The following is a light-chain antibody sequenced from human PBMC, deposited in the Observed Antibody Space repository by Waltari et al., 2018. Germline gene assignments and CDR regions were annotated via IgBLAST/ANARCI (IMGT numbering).Light chain of an antibody. V-gene: IGLV3-25*03. Sequence: SSELTQPPSVSVSPGQPARLTCPGAALSKVFVSWYPQKPGQAPRLVIFKDSERPSGGPERFSGSTSGTTVTLTISGVQAEDEGDYYCQSADTTEVLFGGGTKLTVL. CDR2: KDS. CDR3: QSADTTEVL. J-gene: IGLJ2*01. CDR1: ALSKVF.